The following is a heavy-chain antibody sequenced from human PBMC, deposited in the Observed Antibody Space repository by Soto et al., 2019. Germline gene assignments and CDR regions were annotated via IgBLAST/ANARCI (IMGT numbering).Heavy chain of an antibody. V-gene: IGHV4-34*01. Sequence: PSETLSLTCAVYGGSFSGYYWSWIRQPPGKGLEWIGEINHSGSTNYNPSLKSRVTISVDTSKNQFSLKLSSVTAADTAVYYCARGVYYDFWSGYYYYGMDVWGQGTTVTVSS. CDR1: GGSFSGYY. CDR3: ARGVYYDFWSGYYYYGMDV. J-gene: IGHJ6*02. CDR2: INHSGST. D-gene: IGHD3-3*01.